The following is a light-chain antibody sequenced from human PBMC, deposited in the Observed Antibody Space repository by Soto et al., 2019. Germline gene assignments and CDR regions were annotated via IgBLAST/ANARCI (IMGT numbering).Light chain of an antibody. J-gene: IGKJ4*01. V-gene: IGKV1-5*01. CDR3: QQYNIYST. CDR1: QSISTW. Sequence: DIQVTQSPSTLSASVGDRVSITCRASQSISTWLAWYQQKPGKAPKLLIYDASSLESGVPSRFSGSGSGTEFTRTISSRQPDDFATYYCQQYNIYSTFGGGTKVEIK. CDR2: DAS.